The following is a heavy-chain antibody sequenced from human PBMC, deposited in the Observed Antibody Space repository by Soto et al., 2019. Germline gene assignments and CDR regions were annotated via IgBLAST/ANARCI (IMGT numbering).Heavy chain of an antibody. CDR1: GDAVISGSFY. CDR3: ARDMHAGFTHYFDP. Sequence: SETLSLTCSVSGDAVISGSFYWSWIRQPPGKGLEWIGYIYYGGSTSYNPSLRSRVTISADTPKNQLSLKLTSMTAADTAVYYCARDMHAGFTHYFDPWGQGTLVTVSS. D-gene: IGHD1-26*01. J-gene: IGHJ5*02. V-gene: IGHV4-61*01. CDR2: IYYGGST.